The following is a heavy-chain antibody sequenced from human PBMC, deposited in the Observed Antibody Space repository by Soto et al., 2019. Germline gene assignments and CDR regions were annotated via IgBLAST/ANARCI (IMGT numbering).Heavy chain of an antibody. V-gene: IGHV1-46*02. J-gene: IGHJ6*02. CDR2: IHPSGGGS. Sequence: ASVKVSCKPSGYTLNTYYLHWVRQAPGQGLEWMGIIHPSGGGSSYAQKFQGRVTITADESTSTAYMELSSLRSDDTAVYYCAREDRDRETGLVPAAIDGMDVWGQGTTVTVSS. CDR1: GYTLNTYY. CDR3: AREDRDRETGLVPAAIDGMDV. D-gene: IGHD2-2*01.